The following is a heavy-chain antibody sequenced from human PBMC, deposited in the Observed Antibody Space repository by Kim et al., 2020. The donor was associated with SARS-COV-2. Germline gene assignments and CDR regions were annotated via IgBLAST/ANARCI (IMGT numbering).Heavy chain of an antibody. Sequence: GGSLRLSCAASGFTFSSYSMNWVRQAPGKGLEWVSSISSSSSYIYYADSVKGRFTISRDNAKNSLYLQMNSLRAEDTAVYYCARDFVTTLTSVYAFDIWGQGTMVTVSS. V-gene: IGHV3-21*01. CDR1: GFTFSSYS. J-gene: IGHJ3*02. CDR3: ARDFVTTLTSVYAFDI. D-gene: IGHD4-17*01. CDR2: ISSSSSYI.